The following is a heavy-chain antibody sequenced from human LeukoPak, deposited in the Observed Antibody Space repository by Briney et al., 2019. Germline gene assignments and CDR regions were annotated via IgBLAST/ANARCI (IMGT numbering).Heavy chain of an antibody. CDR3: ASVVGATPAFDI. CDR2: MNPNTGNS. V-gene: IGHV1-8*01. CDR1: GYTFTDYD. D-gene: IGHD2-15*01. J-gene: IGHJ3*02. Sequence: ASVKVSCKASGYTFTDYDINWVRQAPGQGLEWMGWMNPNTGNSGYAQKFQGRVTITRNTSISTAYMELSSLRSEDTAVYYCASVVGATPAFDIWGQGTMVTVSS.